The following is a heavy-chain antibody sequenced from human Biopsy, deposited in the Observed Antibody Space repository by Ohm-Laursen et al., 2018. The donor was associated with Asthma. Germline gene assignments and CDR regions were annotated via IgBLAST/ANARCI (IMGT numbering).Heavy chain of an antibody. CDR2: INGKSNSI. D-gene: IGHD6-19*01. Sequence: GSLRLSCSASGFTFSDNYMSWIRQAPGKGLAWISYINGKSNSIEYADSVKGRFTISRDNAKNSLYLQMNSLRAEDTAVYYCARDSYSSGLYDDFESWGQGTLVTVSS. V-gene: IGHV3-11*01. CDR1: GFTFSDNY. CDR3: ARDSYSSGLYDDFES. J-gene: IGHJ4*02.